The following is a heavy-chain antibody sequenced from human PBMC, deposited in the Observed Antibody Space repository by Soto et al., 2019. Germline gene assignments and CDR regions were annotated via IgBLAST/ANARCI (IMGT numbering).Heavy chain of an antibody. CDR3: AREAGYCSRTSCYRRAFDT. CDR2: VNTDGGTS. V-gene: IGHV3-74*03. J-gene: IGHJ3*02. CDR1: GFTFSGHW. Sequence: EVQLVESGGDLVRPGGSLRLSCAASGFTFSGHWMHCVRQVPGKGLEWVSRVNTDGGTSAYADSVKGRFTTSRENAKNTLYLQMSGLRAEDAAVYYCAREAGYCSRTSCYRRAFDTWGQGTTVSVSS. D-gene: IGHD2-2*01.